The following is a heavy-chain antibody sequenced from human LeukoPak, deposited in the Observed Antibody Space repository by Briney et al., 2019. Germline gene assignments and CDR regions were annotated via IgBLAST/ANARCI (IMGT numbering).Heavy chain of an antibody. D-gene: IGHD6-19*01. V-gene: IGHV4-4*02. CDR2: IYHSGST. Sequence: PSVTLSLTCAVSGGSICSSNWWSWVRQPPGKGLEWIGEIYHSGSTNYNPSLKSRVTISVDKSKNQFSLKLSSVTAADTAVYYCARVGYSSGWRVDYWGQGTLVTVSS. CDR1: GGSICSSNW. CDR3: ARVGYSSGWRVDY. J-gene: IGHJ4*02.